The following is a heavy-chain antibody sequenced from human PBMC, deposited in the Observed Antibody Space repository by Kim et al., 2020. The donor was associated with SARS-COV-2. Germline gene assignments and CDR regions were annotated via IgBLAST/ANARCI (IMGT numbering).Heavy chain of an antibody. J-gene: IGHJ6*03. CDR1: GFTFSSYE. V-gene: IGHV3-48*03. CDR2: ISSSGSTI. D-gene: IGHD6-13*01. CDR3: ARDISSWYYYYYMDV. Sequence: GGSLRLSCAASGFTFSSYEMNWVRQAPGKGLEWVSYISSSGSTIYYADSVKGRFTISRDNAKNSLYLQMNSLRAEDTAVYYCARDISSWYYYYYMDVWGKGTTVTVSS.